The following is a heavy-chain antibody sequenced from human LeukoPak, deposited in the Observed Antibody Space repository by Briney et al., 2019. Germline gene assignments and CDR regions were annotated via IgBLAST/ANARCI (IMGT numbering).Heavy chain of an antibody. CDR1: GFTFSSYG. D-gene: IGHD1-26*01. Sequence: GGSLRLSCAASGFTFSSYGMSWVRQAPGKGLEWVSAISGSGGSTYYADSVKGRFTISRDNSKNTLYLQMNSLRPEDTGVYYCVKDSRGGSYLGPTEYWGQGALVTVSS. V-gene: IGHV3-23*01. CDR2: ISGSGGST. J-gene: IGHJ4*02. CDR3: VKDSRGGSYLGPTEY.